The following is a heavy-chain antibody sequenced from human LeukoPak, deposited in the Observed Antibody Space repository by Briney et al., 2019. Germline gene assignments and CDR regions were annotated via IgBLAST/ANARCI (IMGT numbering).Heavy chain of an antibody. Sequence: EASVKVSCKASGYTFTGYYMHWVRQAPGQGLEWMGWINPNSGGTNYAQKFQGRVTMTRDTSISTAYMELSRLRSDDTAAYYCARDPAWGVGYSSSSWVDYWGQGTLVTVSS. CDR1: GYTFTGYY. D-gene: IGHD6-6*01. CDR2: INPNSGGT. V-gene: IGHV1-2*02. CDR3: ARDPAWGVGYSSSSWVDY. J-gene: IGHJ4*02.